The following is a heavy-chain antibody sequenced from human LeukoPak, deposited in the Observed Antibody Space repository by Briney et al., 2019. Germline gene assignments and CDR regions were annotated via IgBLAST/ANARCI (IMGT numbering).Heavy chain of an antibody. D-gene: IGHD6-6*01. J-gene: IGHJ2*01. Sequence: PSETLSLTCTVSGGSISSYYWSWIRQPPGKGLEWIGYIYYSGSTNYNPSLKSRVTISVDTSKNQFSLKLSSVIAVDTAVYYCARDRSIAARPDTWYFDLWGRGTLVTVSS. V-gene: IGHV4-59*01. CDR1: GGSISSYY. CDR2: IYYSGST. CDR3: ARDRSIAARPDTWYFDL.